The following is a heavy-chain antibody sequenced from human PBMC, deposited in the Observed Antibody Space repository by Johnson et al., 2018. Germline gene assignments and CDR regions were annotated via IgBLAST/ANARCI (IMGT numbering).Heavy chain of an antibody. CDR3: AREDVSGGRYFQN. Sequence: VQLQESGGGVVQPGRSLRLSCAASGFTFSSYAMHWVRQAPGKGLEWVAVIWYDGSNKYYADSVKGRFTISRDNAKNMLHLQVNSLRAEDTAVYDCAREDVSGGRYFQNWGQGTLVTVSS. CDR2: IWYDGSNK. V-gene: IGHV3-33*01. J-gene: IGHJ1*01. CDR1: GFTFSSYA. D-gene: IGHD6-25*01.